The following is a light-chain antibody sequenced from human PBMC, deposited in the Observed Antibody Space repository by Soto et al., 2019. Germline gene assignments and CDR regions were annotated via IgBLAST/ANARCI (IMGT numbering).Light chain of an antibody. CDR2: AAS. CDR1: QDISNY. J-gene: IGKJ3*01. Sequence: DIQMTQSPSSLSASVGDRVTITCQASQDISNYLNWYQQKPGRAPKLLLYAASNLEAGVPSRFSGSGFGTHFTFTISSLQPEDIATYYCQQYGNLPRNTFGPGTKVDIK. V-gene: IGKV1-33*01. CDR3: QQYGNLPRNT.